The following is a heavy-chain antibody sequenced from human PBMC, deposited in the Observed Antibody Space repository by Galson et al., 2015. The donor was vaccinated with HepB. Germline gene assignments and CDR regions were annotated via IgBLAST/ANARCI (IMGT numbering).Heavy chain of an antibody. CDR2: ISYDGSNK. V-gene: IGHV3-30*18. CDR3: GKVWASFDY. CDR1: GFTFSSYG. Sequence: SLRLSCAASGFTFSSYGMHWVRQAPGKGLEWVAVISYDGSNKYYADSVKGRFTISRDNSKNTLYLQMNSLRAEDTAVYYCGKVWASFDYWGQGTWAPSPQ. D-gene: IGHD3-16*01. J-gene: IGHJ4*02.